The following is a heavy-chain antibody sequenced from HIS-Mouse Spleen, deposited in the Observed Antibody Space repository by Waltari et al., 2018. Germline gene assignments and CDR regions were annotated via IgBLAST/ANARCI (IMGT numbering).Heavy chain of an antibody. CDR1: GFTFSSHA. CDR2: ISDDGSNK. V-gene: IGHV3-30-3*01. CDR3: ARVTGGGY. D-gene: IGHD3-10*01. Sequence: QVQLVEAGGGVVQPGRSLRLSWPPSGFTFSSHAMHWVRQAPGKGLGWVAVISDDGSNKYYADSVKGRFTISRDNSKNTLYLQMNSLRAEDTAVYYCARVTGGGYWGQGTLVTVSS. J-gene: IGHJ4*02.